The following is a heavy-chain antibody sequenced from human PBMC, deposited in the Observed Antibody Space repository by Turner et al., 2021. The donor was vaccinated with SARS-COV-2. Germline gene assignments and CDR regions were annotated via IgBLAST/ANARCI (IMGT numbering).Heavy chain of an antibody. CDR1: GGSISSSSFH. V-gene: IGHV4-39*01. CDR2: IYYSGST. Sequence: QLQLQESGPGLVKPSETLSLTCTVSGGSISSSSFHWGWIRRPPGKGLEWIGNIYYSGSTYYNPSLKSRVTISVDTSKNQFSLKLGSVTAADTAVYYCARHSPELRGDYFDYWGQGTLVTVSS. D-gene: IGHD1-26*01. J-gene: IGHJ4*02. CDR3: ARHSPELRGDYFDY.